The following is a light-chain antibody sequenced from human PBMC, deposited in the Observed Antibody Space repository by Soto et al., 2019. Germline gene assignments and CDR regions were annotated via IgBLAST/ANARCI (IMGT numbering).Light chain of an antibody. V-gene: IGKV3-11*01. CDR2: GAF. CDR3: QQRNSCPPFT. Sequence: EIVLTQSPATLSLSPGERATLSCRSSPSVTNFLAWYQQKPGQAPRLLIYGAFNRATGIPARFSGSGSGTDFTLTISSLEPDDSALYYCQQRNSCPPFTVCQGTRLEIK. CDR1: PSVTNF. J-gene: IGKJ5*01.